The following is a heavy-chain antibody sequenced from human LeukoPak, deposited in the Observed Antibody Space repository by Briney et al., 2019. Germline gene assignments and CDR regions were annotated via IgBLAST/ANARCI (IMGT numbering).Heavy chain of an antibody. D-gene: IGHD3-9*01. CDR1: GSSFTSYW. J-gene: IGHJ4*02. Sequence: GASLQISCKGSGSSFTSYWIGWVRQLPGRGLEWMGIIYPGDSETRYSPSFQGQVTISADRSINTAYLQWSSLKASDSAIYYCARRPLDILTGYPFDYWGQGTLVTVSS. V-gene: IGHV5-51*01. CDR3: ARRPLDILTGYPFDY. CDR2: IYPGDSET.